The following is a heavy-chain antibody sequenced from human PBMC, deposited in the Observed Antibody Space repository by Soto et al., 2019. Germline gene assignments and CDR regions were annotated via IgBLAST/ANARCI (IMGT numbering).Heavy chain of an antibody. D-gene: IGHD6-19*01. J-gene: IGHJ6*02. Sequence: EVQLVESGGGLIQPGGSLRLSCAASGLTVSSNYMNLVRQAPGKGLEWVSLIDTGGGTYYADSVKGRFTVSRDNSKNTLYLQMNSLRAEDTAVYYCARMGQWRVPGDYYYGMDVWGQGTSVTVSS. CDR3: ARMGQWRVPGDYYYGMDV. CDR1: GLTVSSNY. CDR2: IDTGGGT. V-gene: IGHV3-53*01.